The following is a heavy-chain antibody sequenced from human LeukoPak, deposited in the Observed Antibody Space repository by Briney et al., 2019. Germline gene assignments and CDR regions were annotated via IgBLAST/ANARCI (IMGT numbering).Heavy chain of an antibody. CDR1: GYSVTELS. J-gene: IGHJ4*02. CDR2: FNREDDAP. CDR3: ATLDSYYDNSGRPLLPD. Sequence: GASVKVSCTVSGYSVTELSMHWVRQAPGLGLEWVGGFNREDDAPVYAQQFQGRVTMTEDTSTDTAYMELSSLRSEDTALYYCATLDSYYDNSGRPLLPDWGQGTLVTVSS. V-gene: IGHV1-24*01. D-gene: IGHD3-22*01.